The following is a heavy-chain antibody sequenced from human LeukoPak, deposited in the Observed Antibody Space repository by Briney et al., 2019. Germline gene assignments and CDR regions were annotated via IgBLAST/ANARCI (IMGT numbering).Heavy chain of an antibody. D-gene: IGHD2-2*01. V-gene: IGHV3-30*01. CDR1: GFTFSSYA. Sequence: GGSLRLSCAASGFTFSSYAMHWVRQAPGKGLEWVAVISYDGSNKYYADSVKGRCTISRDNSKNTLYLQMNSLRAEDTAVYYCARDSGYCSSTSCLHYYYYMDVWGKGTTVTVSS. CDR3: ARDSGYCSSTSCLHYYYYMDV. J-gene: IGHJ6*03. CDR2: ISYDGSNK.